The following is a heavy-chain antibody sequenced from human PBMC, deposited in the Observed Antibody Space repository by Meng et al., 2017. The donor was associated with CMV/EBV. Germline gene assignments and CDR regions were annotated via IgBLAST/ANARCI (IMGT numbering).Heavy chain of an antibody. D-gene: IGHD1-26*01. V-gene: IGHV1-2*02. J-gene: IGHJ5*02. CDR3: ARVRSEVGALWGLWTSFDP. Sequence: ASVKVSCKASGYTFTGYYMHWVRQAPGQGLEWMGWINPNSGGTNYAQKFQGRVTMTRDTSISTAYMELSRLRSDDTAVYYCARVRSEVGALWGLWTSFDPWGQGTLVTVSS. CDR2: INPNSGGT. CDR1: GYTFTGYY.